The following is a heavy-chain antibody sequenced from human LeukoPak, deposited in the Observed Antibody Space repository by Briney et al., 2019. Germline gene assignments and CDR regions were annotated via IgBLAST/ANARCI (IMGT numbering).Heavy chain of an antibody. V-gene: IGHV3-74*01. CDR2: IKSDGSDT. D-gene: IGHD3/OR15-3a*01. CDR1: GFTFSTYW. CDR3: ARGFWTGVEY. Sequence: GGSLRLSCAASGFTFSTYWMHWVRQAPWEGLVWVSRIKSDGSDTSYADSVKGRFTISRDNAKNTLYLQMNSLRAEDTAVYYCARGFWTGVEYWGQGALVTVSS. J-gene: IGHJ4*02.